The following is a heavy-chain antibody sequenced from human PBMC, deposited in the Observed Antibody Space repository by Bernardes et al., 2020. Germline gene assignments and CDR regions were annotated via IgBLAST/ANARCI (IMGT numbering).Heavy chain of an antibody. CDR3: ARDLYFYGSGISPDY. CDR2: ISAYNGNK. CDR1: GYSFINYG. Sequence: ASVKVSCKASGYSFINYGITWVRQAPGQGLEWMGWISAYNGNKRYAQKVQGRVTMTTDTSTSTAYMELRSLRSDDTAVYYCARDLYFYGSGISPDYWGQGTLVTVSS. J-gene: IGHJ4*02. D-gene: IGHD3-10*01. V-gene: IGHV1-18*01.